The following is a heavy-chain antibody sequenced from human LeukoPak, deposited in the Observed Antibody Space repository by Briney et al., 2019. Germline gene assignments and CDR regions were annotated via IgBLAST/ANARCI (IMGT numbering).Heavy chain of an antibody. V-gene: IGHV4-30-4*08. Sequence: SETLSLTCTVSGGSISSGDYYWSRIRQPPGKGLEWIGYIYYSGSTYYNPSLKSRVTISVDTSKNQFSLKLSSVTAADTAVYYCATRMGGYDYSPYYFDYWGQGTLVTVSS. CDR3: ATRMGGYDYSPYYFDY. J-gene: IGHJ4*02. D-gene: IGHD3-16*01. CDR1: GGSISSGDYY. CDR2: IYYSGST.